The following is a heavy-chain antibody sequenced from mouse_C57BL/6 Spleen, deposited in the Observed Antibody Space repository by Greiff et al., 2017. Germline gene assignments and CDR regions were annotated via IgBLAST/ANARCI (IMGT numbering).Heavy chain of an antibody. Sequence: QVQLQQPGAELVMPGASVKLSCKASGYTFTSYWMHWVKQRPRQGLEWIGEIDPSDSYTNYNQKFKGKSTLTVDKSSSTAYMQLSSLPSEDSAVYYCARADDGYPYFDYWGQGTTLTVSS. CDR2: IDPSDSYT. V-gene: IGHV1-69*01. CDR3: ARADDGYPYFDY. J-gene: IGHJ2*01. CDR1: GYTFTSYW. D-gene: IGHD2-3*01.